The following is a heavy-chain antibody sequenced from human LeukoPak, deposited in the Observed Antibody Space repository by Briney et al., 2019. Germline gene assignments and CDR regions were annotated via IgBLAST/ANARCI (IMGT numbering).Heavy chain of an antibody. V-gene: IGHV3-23*01. CDR1: GFTFSSHG. J-gene: IGHJ6*04. CDR2: ITGRGANS. CDR3: AELGITMIGGV. D-gene: IGHD3-10*02. Sequence: GSLRLSCAASGFTFSSHGMNWVRQAPGKGREWVSGITGRGANSYYADSVKGRFTISRDNAKNSLYLQMNSLRAEDTAVYYCAELGITMIGGVWGKGTTVTTSS.